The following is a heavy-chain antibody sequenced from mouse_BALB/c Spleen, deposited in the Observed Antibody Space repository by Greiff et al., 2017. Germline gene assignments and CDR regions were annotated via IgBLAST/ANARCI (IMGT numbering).Heavy chain of an antibody. V-gene: IGHV14-3*02. Sequence: VQLQQSGAELVKPGASVKLSCTASGFNIKDTYMHWVKQRPEQGLEWIGRIDPANGNTKYDPKFQGKATITADTSSNTAYLQLSSLTSEDTAVYYCASPYDYGGDYAMGYWGQGTSVTVSS. CDR1: GFNIKDTY. CDR2: IDPANGNT. J-gene: IGHJ4*01. D-gene: IGHD2-4*01. CDR3: ASPYDYGGDYAMGY.